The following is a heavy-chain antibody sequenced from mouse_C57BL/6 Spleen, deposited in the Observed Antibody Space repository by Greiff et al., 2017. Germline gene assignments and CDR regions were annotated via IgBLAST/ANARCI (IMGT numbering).Heavy chain of an antibody. V-gene: IGHV5-16*01. D-gene: IGHD1-1*01. J-gene: IGHJ4*01. CDR2: INYDGSST. CDR1: GFTFSDYY. Sequence: EVKLMESEGGLVQPGSSMKLSCTASGFTFSDYYMAWVRQVPEKGLEWVANINYDGSSTYYLDSLKSRFIISRDNAKNILYLQMSSLKSEDTATYYWARDRFYYGSSHYYAMDYWGQGTSVTVSS. CDR3: ARDRFYYGSSHYYAMDY.